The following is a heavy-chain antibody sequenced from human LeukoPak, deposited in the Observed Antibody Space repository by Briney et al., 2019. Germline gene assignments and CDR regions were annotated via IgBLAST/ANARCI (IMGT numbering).Heavy chain of an antibody. CDR1: GFDFRSYA. CDR3: ARGVGETLSGWTLDY. J-gene: IGHJ4*01. Sequence: PGRSLRLSCAASGFDFRSYAMHWVRQAPGKGLEWMAVIIYDGSNKNYSDSVKGRFTISRDNSRKTVYMKINSLRVEDTAVYYCARGVGETLSGWTLDYWGHGTLVAVSS. V-gene: IGHV3-30*04. CDR2: IIYDGSNK. D-gene: IGHD6-19*01.